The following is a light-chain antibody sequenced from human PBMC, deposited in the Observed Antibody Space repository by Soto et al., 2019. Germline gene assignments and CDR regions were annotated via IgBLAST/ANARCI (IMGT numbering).Light chain of an antibody. J-gene: IGKJ1*01. Sequence: DIPMTQSPSSLSASVGDTVTITCRASQGIIDYLAWYQQRPGKVPKLLIYAASTLQTGVPSRFSGSGAGTDFTLTISSLQPEDVSTYYWQKYDTAPQTFGQGTRVEI. CDR1: QGIIDY. V-gene: IGKV1-27*01. CDR3: QKYDTAPQT. CDR2: AAS.